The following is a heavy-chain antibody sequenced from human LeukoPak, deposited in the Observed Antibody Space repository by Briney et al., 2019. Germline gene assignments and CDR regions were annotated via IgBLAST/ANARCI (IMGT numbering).Heavy chain of an antibody. V-gene: IGHV4-59*12. Sequence: SETLSLTCTVSGGPISSYYWSWIRQPPRKGLEWLGYMYYSGTINYNPSLKSRVTISVDTSKNQFSLKLSSVTAADTAMYYCARAWATDYFDYWGQGTLVTVSS. CDR1: GGPISSYY. J-gene: IGHJ4*02. CDR2: MYYSGTI. CDR3: ARAWATDYFDY.